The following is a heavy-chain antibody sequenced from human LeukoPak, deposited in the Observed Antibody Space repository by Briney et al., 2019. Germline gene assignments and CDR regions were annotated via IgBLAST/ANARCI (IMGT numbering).Heavy chain of an antibody. CDR3: ARITYCSSTSCYDY. J-gene: IGHJ4*02. D-gene: IGHD2-2*01. Sequence: SETLSLTCTVSGYSISSGYYWGWIRQPPGKGLEWIGSIYHSGSTYYNPSLKSRVTISVDTSKNQFSLKLSSVTAADTAVYYCARITYCSSTSCYDYWGQGTLVTVSS. CDR1: GYSISSGYY. V-gene: IGHV4-38-2*02. CDR2: IYHSGST.